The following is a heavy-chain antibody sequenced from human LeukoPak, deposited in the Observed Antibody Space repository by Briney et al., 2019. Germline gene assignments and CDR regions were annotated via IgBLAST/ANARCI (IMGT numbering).Heavy chain of an antibody. J-gene: IGHJ3*02. CDR3: AGYSSGWFGAFHI. CDR1: GFTFSDYY. CDR2: ISSSGGTI. D-gene: IGHD6-19*01. Sequence: GGSLRLSCAASGFTFSDYYMNWLRQAPGKGLEWISYISSSGGTIYYADSVKGRFTISRDNAKNSLYLQMNSLRAEDTAVYYCAGYSSGWFGAFHIWGQGTMVTVSS. V-gene: IGHV3-11*04.